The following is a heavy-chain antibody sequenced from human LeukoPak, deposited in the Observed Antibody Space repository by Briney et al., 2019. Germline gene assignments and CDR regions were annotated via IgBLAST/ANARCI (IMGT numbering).Heavy chain of an antibody. Sequence: ASVKVSCKASGYTFTSYDINWVRQATGQGLEWMGWMNPNSGNTGYAQKFQGRVTMTRNTSISTAYMELSSLRSEDTAVYYCARGGTHVVVADNWGQGTQVTVSS. CDR1: GYTFTSYD. CDR2: MNPNSGNT. D-gene: IGHD2-15*01. CDR3: ARGGTHVVVADN. J-gene: IGHJ4*02. V-gene: IGHV1-8*01.